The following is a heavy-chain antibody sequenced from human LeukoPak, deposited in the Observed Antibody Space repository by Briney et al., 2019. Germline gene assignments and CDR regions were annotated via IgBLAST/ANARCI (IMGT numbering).Heavy chain of an antibody. Sequence: GGSLRLSCAASGFTVSSNYMSWVRQAPGKGLEWVSVIYSGGSTYYADSVKGRFTISRDNSKNTLYLQMNSLRAEDTAVYYCARGRHCSSTSCYTNTYFDYWSQGTLVTVSS. J-gene: IGHJ4*02. V-gene: IGHV3-53*01. CDR2: IYSGGST. D-gene: IGHD2-2*02. CDR1: GFTVSSNY. CDR3: ARGRHCSSTSCYTNTYFDY.